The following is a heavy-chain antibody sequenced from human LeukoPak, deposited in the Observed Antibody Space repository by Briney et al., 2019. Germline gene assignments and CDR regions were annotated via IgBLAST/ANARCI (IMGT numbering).Heavy chain of an antibody. V-gene: IGHV1-2*02. CDR1: GYTFTGYY. CDR2: TNPNSGGT. Sequence: GASVKVSCKASGYTFTGYYMHWVRQAPGQGLEWMGWTNPNSGGTNYAQKFQGRVTMTRDTSISTAYMELSRLRSDDTAVYYCARGGYFRSSTSRYYYYGVDVWGQGITVTVSS. CDR3: ARGGYFRSSTSRYYYYGVDV. J-gene: IGHJ6*02. D-gene: IGHD2-2*01.